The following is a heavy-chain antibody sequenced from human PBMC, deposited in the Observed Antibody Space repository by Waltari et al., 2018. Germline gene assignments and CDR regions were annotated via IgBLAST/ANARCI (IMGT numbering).Heavy chain of an antibody. V-gene: IGHV3-23*01. J-gene: IGHJ4*02. Sequence: EVQLLESGGGLVQPGGSLRLSCAASGFTFSSYAMSWVRQAPGQGLEWVSASSGSGGSTDSADSVKGRFTISRDNSKNTLYLQMNSLRAEDTAVYYCAKGLQWELPRSWGQGTLVTVSS. CDR2: SSGSGGST. CDR1: GFTFSSYA. D-gene: IGHD1-26*01. CDR3: AKGLQWELPRS.